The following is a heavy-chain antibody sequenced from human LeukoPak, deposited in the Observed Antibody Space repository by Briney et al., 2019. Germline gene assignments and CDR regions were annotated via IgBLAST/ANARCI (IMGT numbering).Heavy chain of an antibody. V-gene: IGHV4-4*07. CDR1: GGSISSYY. CDR2: IYTSGST. D-gene: IGHD1-26*01. CDR3: ARENSGSYREFDY. Sequence: SEALSLTCTVSGGSISSYYWSWIRQPAGKGLEWIGRIYTSGSTNYNASLKSRVSMSVDTSKNQFSLKLSSVTAADTAVFYCARENSGSYREFDYWGQGTLVTVSS. J-gene: IGHJ4*02.